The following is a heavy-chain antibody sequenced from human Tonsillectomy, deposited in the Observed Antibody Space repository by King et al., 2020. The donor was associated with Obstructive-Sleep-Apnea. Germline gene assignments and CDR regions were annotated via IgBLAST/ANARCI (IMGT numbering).Heavy chain of an antibody. CDR3: AKDGGERVMVPNWFGP. Sequence: VQLVESGGGVVQPGRSLRLSCGASGFTFSTYGMHWVRQAPGKGLAWVAVISYVGSDEYYADSVKGRFTISRENSKNTLYLEMNSLRNEDTAVYYCAKDGGERVMVPNWFGPWGQGTLVTVSS. CDR1: GFTFSTYG. CDR2: ISYVGSDE. J-gene: IGHJ5*02. V-gene: IGHV3-30*18. D-gene: IGHD3-16*01.